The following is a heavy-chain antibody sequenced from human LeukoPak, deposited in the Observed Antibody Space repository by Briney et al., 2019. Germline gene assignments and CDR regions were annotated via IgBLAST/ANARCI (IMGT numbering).Heavy chain of an antibody. V-gene: IGHV3-48*04. CDR2: ISSSSSTI. CDR3: ARGKYGSGYDY. CDR1: GFTFSSYS. Sequence: PGGSLRLSCAASGFTFSSYSMNWVRQAPGKGLEWVSYISSSSSTIYYADSVKGRFTISRDNAKNSLYLQMNSLRAEDTAVYYCARGKYGSGYDYWGQGTLVTVSS. J-gene: IGHJ4*02. D-gene: IGHD3-10*01.